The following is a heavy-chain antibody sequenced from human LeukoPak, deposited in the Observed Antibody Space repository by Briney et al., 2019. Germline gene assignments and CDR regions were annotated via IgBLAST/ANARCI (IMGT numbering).Heavy chain of an antibody. CDR1: GYTFTSYY. V-gene: IGHV1-46*01. Sequence: ASVKVSCKASGYTFTSYYMHWVRQAPGQGLEWMGIINPESGNTAYAQKFQGRITMTGDTSTSTVYMELSSLRSEDTAMYYCAKDGNWNNVPGDYYYMDVWGKGTTVAVSS. CDR3: AKDGNWNNVPGDYYYMDV. J-gene: IGHJ6*03. D-gene: IGHD1/OR15-1a*01. CDR2: INPESGNT.